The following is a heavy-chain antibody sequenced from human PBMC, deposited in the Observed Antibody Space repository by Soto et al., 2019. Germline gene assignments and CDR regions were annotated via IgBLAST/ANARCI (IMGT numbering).Heavy chain of an antibody. J-gene: IGHJ6*02. CDR3: ARWYFGMDV. D-gene: IGHD3-9*01. CDR1: GGSISSSSYY. Sequence: SETLSLTCTVSGGSISSSSYYWGWIRQPPGKGLEWIGSIYYSGSTYYNPPLKSRVTISVDTSKNQFSLKLSSVTAADTAVYYCARWYFGMDVWGQGTTVTVSS. V-gene: IGHV4-39*01. CDR2: IYYSGST.